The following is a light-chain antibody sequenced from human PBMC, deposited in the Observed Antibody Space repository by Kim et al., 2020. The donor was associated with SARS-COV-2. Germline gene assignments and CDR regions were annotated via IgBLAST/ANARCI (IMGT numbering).Light chain of an antibody. CDR2: GTS. V-gene: IGKV3-20*01. CDR3: QQYGSSPLT. CDR1: QSVSSNY. J-gene: IGKJ4*01. Sequence: PGEGATLSCRASQSVSSNYLAWYQQKPGQAPRLLIYGTSSRATGIPDRFSGSGSGTDFTLTISRLEPEDFAFYYCQQYGSSPLTFGGGTKVDIK.